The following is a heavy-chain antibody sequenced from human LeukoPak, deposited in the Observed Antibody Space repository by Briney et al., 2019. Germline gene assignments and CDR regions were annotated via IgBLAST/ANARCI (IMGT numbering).Heavy chain of an antibody. CDR1: GFTVSSNH. V-gene: IGHV3-53*01. Sequence: GGSLRLSCAASGFTVSSNHMSWVRQAPGKGLEWVSVIYSSGSTYYADSVKGRFTISRDNSKNTLYLQVNSLRAEDTAVYYCARGVVWGVGFDYWGQGTLVTVSS. CDR3: ARGVVWGVGFDY. CDR2: IYSSGST. J-gene: IGHJ4*02. D-gene: IGHD3-10*01.